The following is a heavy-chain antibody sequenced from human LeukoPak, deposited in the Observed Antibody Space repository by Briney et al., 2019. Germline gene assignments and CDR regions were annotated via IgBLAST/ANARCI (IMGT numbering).Heavy chain of an antibody. J-gene: IGHJ4*02. Sequence: GGSLRLSCAASRFTFSDYGMHWVRQAPGKGLEWVGSISYDGSDKYYGGSVEGRFTISRDNSKNTLYLQMNSLRPEDTAVYYCARSAYYYDSSGYYWFDYWGQGTLVTVSS. V-gene: IGHV3-30*03. CDR2: ISYDGSDK. D-gene: IGHD3-22*01. CDR3: ARSAYYYDSSGYYWFDY. CDR1: RFTFSDYG.